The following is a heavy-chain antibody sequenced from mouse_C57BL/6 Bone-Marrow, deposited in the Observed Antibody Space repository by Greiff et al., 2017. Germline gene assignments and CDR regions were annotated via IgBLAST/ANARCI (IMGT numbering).Heavy chain of an antibody. J-gene: IGHJ3*01. CDR2: IYPRSGNT. CDR1: GYTFTSYG. CDR3: ARAFGYGTWFAY. Sequence: VQLQQSGAELARPGASVKLSCKASGYTFTSYGISWVKQRTGQGLELIGEIYPRSGNTYYNEKFKGKATLTADKSSSTAYMELRSLTSEDTAVYFCARAFGYGTWFAYWGQGTLVTVSA. D-gene: IGHD2-2*01. V-gene: IGHV1-81*01.